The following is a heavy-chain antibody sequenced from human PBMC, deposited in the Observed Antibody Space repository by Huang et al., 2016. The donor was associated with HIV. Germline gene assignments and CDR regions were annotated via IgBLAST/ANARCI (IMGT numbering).Heavy chain of an antibody. D-gene: IGHD3-9*01. CDR2: ISGYNGNT. CDR1: GYNFNSYG. V-gene: IGHV1-18*01. J-gene: IGHJ3*01. CDR3: ARATLTEALDI. Sequence: QVRLVQSGGEVKKPGASVKVSCKASGYNFNSYGLDWVRQAPGQGLEWVGRISGYNGNTKYAQNIQGGVTMTIDKAMGTAYLELRRLRSDDTAVYYCARATLTEALDIWGQGTMVTVSS.